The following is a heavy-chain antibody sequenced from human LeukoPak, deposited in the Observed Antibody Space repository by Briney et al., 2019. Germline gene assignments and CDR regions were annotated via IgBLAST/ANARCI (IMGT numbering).Heavy chain of an antibody. CDR3: ARDTYSSSWYNWFDP. Sequence: ASVKVSCKASGGTFSSYAISWVRQAPGQGLEWMGGIIPIFGTANYAQKFQGRVTITTDESTSTAYMELSSLRSEDTAVYYCARDTYSSSWYNWFDPWGQGTLVTVSS. J-gene: IGHJ5*02. V-gene: IGHV1-69*05. CDR2: IIPIFGTA. CDR1: GGTFSSYA. D-gene: IGHD6-13*01.